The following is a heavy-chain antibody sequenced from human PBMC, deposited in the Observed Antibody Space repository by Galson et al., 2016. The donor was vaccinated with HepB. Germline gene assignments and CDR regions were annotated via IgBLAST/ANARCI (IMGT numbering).Heavy chain of an antibody. V-gene: IGHV3-23*01. CDR3: ARDRVEWDHAWGSWRALESDS. Sequence: SLRLSCAASGFPFSSYAMSWVRQAPGKGLAWVSTISGAGTASYAYSVKGRFTISRDNSKNTLDLQMDSLRVEDTGLYYCARDRVEWDHAWGSWRALESDSWGQGTLVTVSS. CDR1: GFPFSSYA. D-gene: IGHD3-16*01. CDR2: ISGAGTA. J-gene: IGHJ4*02.